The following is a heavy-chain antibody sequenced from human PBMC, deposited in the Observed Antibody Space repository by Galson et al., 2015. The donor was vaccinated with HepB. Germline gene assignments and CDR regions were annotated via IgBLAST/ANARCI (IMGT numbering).Heavy chain of an antibody. CDR2: ISSSSSYI. CDR1: GFTFSSYS. J-gene: IGHJ6*03. Sequence: SLRLSCAASGFTFSSYSMNWVRQAPGKGLEWVSSISSSSSYIYYADSVKGRFTISRDNAKNSLYLQMNSLRAEDTAVYYCARARRYSASKDCSSTSCYTWGFDYYYYYYMDVWGKGTTVTVSS. D-gene: IGHD2-2*02. V-gene: IGHV3-21*01. CDR3: ARARRYSASKDCSSTSCYTWGFDYYYYYYMDV.